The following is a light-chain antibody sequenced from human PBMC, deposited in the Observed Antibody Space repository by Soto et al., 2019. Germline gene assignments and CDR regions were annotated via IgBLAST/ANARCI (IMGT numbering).Light chain of an antibody. CDR3: SSFTSTSTLV. J-gene: IGLJ1*01. V-gene: IGLV2-14*01. CDR2: EVT. CDR1: SSDVGDYNY. Sequence: QSALAQPASTSGSPGQSITISCTGTSSDVGDYNYVSWYQHHPGKAPKVMIYEVTNRPSGVSNRFSGSKSGNTASLTISGLQAEDEADYYCSSFTSTSTLVFGTGTRSPS.